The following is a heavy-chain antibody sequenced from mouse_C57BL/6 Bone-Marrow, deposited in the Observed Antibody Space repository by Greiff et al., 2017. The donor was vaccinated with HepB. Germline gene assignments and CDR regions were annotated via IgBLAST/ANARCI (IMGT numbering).Heavy chain of an antibody. CDR2: IDPSDSYT. Sequence: QVQLKQPGAELVMPGASVKLSCKASGYTFTSYWMHWVKQRPGQGLEWIGEIDPSDSYTNYNQKFKGKSTLTVDKSSSTAYMQLSSLTSEDSAVYYCARGEGFYWYFDVWGTGTTVTVSS. CDR3: ARGEGFYWYFDV. V-gene: IGHV1-69*01. J-gene: IGHJ1*03. CDR1: GYTFTSYW.